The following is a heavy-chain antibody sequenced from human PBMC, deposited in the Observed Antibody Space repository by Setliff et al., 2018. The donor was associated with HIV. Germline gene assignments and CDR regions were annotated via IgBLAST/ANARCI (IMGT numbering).Heavy chain of an antibody. CDR2: IYFNGIT. CDR1: GDSVSSRSYY. V-gene: IGHV4-39*01. J-gene: IGHJ6*03. D-gene: IGHD6-19*01. CDR3: AKGVAGLQYYYYYMDV. Sequence: KPSETLSLTCSVSGDSVSSRSYYWGWIRQSPGKGLEWIGSIYFNGITHDNPSLKSRVTTSVDTSKNQFSLKLSSVTAADTAIYYCAKGVAGLQYYYYYMDVWGKGTTVTVSS.